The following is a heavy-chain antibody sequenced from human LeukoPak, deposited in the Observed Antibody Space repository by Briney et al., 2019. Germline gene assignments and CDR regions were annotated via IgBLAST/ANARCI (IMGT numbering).Heavy chain of an antibody. Sequence: GGSLRLSCAASGFTFSSYGMHWVRQAPGKGLEWVAVISYDGSNKYYADSVKGRFTISRDNSKNTLYLQMNSLRAEDTAVYYCARDLGPKYYYDSSGPYNWFDPWGQGTLVTVSS. CDR3: ARDLGPKYYYDSSGPYNWFDP. CDR1: GFTFSSYG. D-gene: IGHD3-22*01. J-gene: IGHJ5*02. V-gene: IGHV3-30*19. CDR2: ISYDGSNK.